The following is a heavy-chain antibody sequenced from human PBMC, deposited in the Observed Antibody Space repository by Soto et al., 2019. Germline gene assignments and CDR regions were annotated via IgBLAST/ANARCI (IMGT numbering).Heavy chain of an antibody. Sequence: SETLSLTCTVSAASISRYYWSWIRQSPGKGLEWIGYLYNTGSTIYNPSLKSRVTISVDTSKNQFSLKMNSVTAADTAVYYCARDLWCYCGVDCDLLDVWGQGSTVTVSA. J-gene: IGHJ6*01. CDR1: AASISRYY. V-gene: IGHV4-59*01. D-gene: IGHD2-21*02. CDR2: LYNTGST. CDR3: ARDLWCYCGVDCDLLDV.